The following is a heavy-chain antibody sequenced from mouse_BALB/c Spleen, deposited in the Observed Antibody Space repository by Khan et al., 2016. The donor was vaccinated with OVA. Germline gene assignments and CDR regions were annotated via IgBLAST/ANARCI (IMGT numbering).Heavy chain of an antibody. D-gene: IGHD1-1*01. CDR3: PRHGGYHGPNPYFYY. Sequence: EVKLVESGGGLVRPGGSLKLSCAASGFSFSSYSMSWVRQTPEKRLEWVATISSGGTYTYYPDSVKGRFTISRDNAKNTLYLQMSSLKSEDTAMXYRPRHGGYHGPNPYFYYWGQG. CDR1: GFSFSSYS. V-gene: IGHV5-6-4*01. J-gene: IGHJ2*01. CDR2: ISSGGTYT.